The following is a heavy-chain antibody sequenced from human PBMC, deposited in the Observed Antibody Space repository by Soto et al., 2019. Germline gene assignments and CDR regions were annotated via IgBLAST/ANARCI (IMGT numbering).Heavy chain of an antibody. CDR3: VTYDFIWGSYRVRWAY. D-gene: IGHD3-16*02. CDR2: IKSETDGGTT. CDR1: GFPFSYSW. Sequence: EVQLAESGGGLVNPGGSLRLSCVASGFPFSYSWMSWVRQAPGKGLEWVARIKSETDGGTTDYAAPVEGRFTISRDDSNNTLNLQMNSLNSEDTAVYYCVTYDFIWGSYRVRWAYWGQGTLVTVSS. J-gene: IGHJ4*02. V-gene: IGHV3-15*01.